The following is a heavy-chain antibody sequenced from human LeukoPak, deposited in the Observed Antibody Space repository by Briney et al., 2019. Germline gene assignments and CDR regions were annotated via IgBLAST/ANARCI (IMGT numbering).Heavy chain of an antibody. Sequence: QSGGSLRLSCAASGFTFSSYGMHWVRQAPGKGLEWVAVISYDGSNKYYADSVKGRFTISRDISENTLYLQMSSLRAEDTAVYYCAGGYYYDSSGYYFLGSDAFDIWGQGTMVTVSS. J-gene: IGHJ3*02. CDR3: AGGYYYDSSGYYFLGSDAFDI. D-gene: IGHD3-22*01. CDR1: GFTFSSYG. CDR2: ISYDGSNK. V-gene: IGHV3-30*03.